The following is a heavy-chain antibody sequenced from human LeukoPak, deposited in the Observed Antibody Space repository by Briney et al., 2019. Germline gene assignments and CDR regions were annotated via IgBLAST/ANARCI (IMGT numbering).Heavy chain of an antibody. CDR3: ARGSGSYSVGGELDY. Sequence: GGSLRLSCAASGIIFSSYSMSWVRQAPGKGLEWVSYISSGSSTIYYADSVKGRFTISRDNAKNSLYLQMNSLRAEDTAVYYCARGSGSYSVGGELDYWGQGTLVTVSS. CDR1: GIIFSSYS. J-gene: IGHJ4*02. CDR2: ISSGSSTI. D-gene: IGHD1-26*01. V-gene: IGHV3-48*04.